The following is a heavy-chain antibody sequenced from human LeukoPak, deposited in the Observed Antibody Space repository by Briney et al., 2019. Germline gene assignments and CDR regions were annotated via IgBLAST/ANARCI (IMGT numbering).Heavy chain of an antibody. CDR1: GYSISSGHY. D-gene: IGHD6-6*01. J-gene: IGHJ4*02. CDR2: IYHSGNT. Sequence: SETLSLTCAVSGYSISSGHYWGWIRQPPGKGLEWIGSIYHSGNTNYNPSLKSRVTISVDTSKNQFSLKVSSVTAADTALYYCARWYSSSGYLDYWGQGTLVTVSS. V-gene: IGHV4-38-2*01. CDR3: ARWYSSSGYLDY.